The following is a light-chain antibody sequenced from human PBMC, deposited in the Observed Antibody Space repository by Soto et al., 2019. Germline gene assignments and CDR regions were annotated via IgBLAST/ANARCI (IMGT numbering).Light chain of an antibody. Sequence: QSVLTQPASVSGSPGQSITISCTGTISDIGGYEYVSWYQQHPGKAPRLMIYEVTYRPSGVSNRFSGSKSGSTASLTISGLQAEDEADYYCSSYTDSSTLAIYVLGTGIKVTV. CDR1: ISDIGGYEY. J-gene: IGLJ1*01. CDR2: EVT. CDR3: SSYTDSSTLAIYV. V-gene: IGLV2-14*01.